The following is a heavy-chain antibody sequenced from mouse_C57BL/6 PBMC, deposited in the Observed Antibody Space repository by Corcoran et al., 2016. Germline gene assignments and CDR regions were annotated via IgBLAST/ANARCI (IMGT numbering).Heavy chain of an antibody. CDR2: INPNNGGT. Sequence: ELQLQQSGPELVKPGASVKISCKASGYTFTDYYMNWVKQSHGKSLEWIGDINPNNGGTSYNQKFKGKATLTVDKSSSTAYMELRSLTSEDSAVYYCARRGPSAYWGQGTLVTVSA. CDR3: ARRGPSAY. CDR1: GYTFTDYY. J-gene: IGHJ3*01. V-gene: IGHV1-26*01.